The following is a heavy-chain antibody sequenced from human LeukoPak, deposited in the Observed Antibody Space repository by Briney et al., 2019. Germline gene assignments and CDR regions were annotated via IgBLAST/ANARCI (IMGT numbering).Heavy chain of an antibody. CDR3: AKEMGGGGGYFDY. CDR1: GFTFSSYG. J-gene: IGHJ4*02. D-gene: IGHD3-16*01. CDR2: IWYDGSNK. V-gene: IGHV3-33*06. Sequence: GGSLRLSCAASGFTFSSYGMHWVRQAPGKGLEWVAVIWYDGSNKYYADSVKGRFTISRDNSKNTLYLQMNSLRAEDTAVYYCAKEMGGGGGYFDYWGQGTLVTVSS.